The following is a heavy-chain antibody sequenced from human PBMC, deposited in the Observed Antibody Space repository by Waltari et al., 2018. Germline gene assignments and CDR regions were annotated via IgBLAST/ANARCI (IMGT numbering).Heavy chain of an antibody. CDR1: GFTFSSYS. V-gene: IGHV3-21*01. Sequence: EVQLVESGGGLVKPGGSLRLSCAASGFTFSSYSMNWVRQAPGKGLEWVSSISSSSSYKYYADSVKGRFTISRDNAKNSLYLQMNSLRAEDTAVYYCASNPSHCSGGSCYRFDYWGQGTLVTVSS. D-gene: IGHD2-15*01. CDR3: ASNPSHCSGGSCYRFDY. CDR2: ISSSSSYK. J-gene: IGHJ4*02.